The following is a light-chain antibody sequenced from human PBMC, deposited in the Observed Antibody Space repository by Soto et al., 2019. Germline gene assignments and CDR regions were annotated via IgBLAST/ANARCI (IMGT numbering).Light chain of an antibody. Sequence: IQLTQSPSSLSASVGDRVTLTCRASQDINKFLAWFQQTPGKAPKLLVYSASTLLSGVPSRFSGSGSGTDFALTISSLQPEDFATYYCQQLKTYPYTFGQGTRLDIK. V-gene: IGKV1-9*01. CDR3: QQLKTYPYT. CDR1: QDINKF. CDR2: SAS. J-gene: IGKJ2*01.